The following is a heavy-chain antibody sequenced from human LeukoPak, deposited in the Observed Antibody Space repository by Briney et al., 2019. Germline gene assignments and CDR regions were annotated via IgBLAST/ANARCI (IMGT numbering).Heavy chain of an antibody. CDR1: GRSISSSDW. V-gene: IGHV4-4*02. D-gene: IGHD3-10*01. J-gene: IGHJ6*02. CDR3: ARDSMTITMVRKYYYGMDV. Sequence: SETLSLTRALSGRSISSSDWWSWVRQPPGKGLEWIGEIYHSGSTNYNPSLKSRVTISVDKSKKQFSLKLTSVTAADTAVYFCARDSMTITMVRKYYYGMDVWGQGTTVTVSS. CDR2: IYHSGST.